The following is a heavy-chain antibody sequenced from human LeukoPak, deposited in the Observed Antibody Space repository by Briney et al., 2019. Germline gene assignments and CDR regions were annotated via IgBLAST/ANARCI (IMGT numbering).Heavy chain of an antibody. D-gene: IGHD3-9*01. Sequence: GGSLRPSCAASGFTFSSYAMSWVRQAPGKGLEWVSAISGSGGSTYYADSVKGRFTISRDNSKNTLYLQMNSLRGEDTAVYYCANHHYDILTGLFDYWGQGTLVTVSS. CDR2: ISGSGGST. J-gene: IGHJ4*02. V-gene: IGHV3-23*01. CDR3: ANHHYDILTGLFDY. CDR1: GFTFSSYA.